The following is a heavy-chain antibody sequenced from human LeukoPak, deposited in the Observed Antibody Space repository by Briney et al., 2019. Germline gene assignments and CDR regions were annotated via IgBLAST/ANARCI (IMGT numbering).Heavy chain of an antibody. CDR3: AGDRDYYGSGSSGAFDI. CDR2: INHSGST. J-gene: IGHJ3*02. Sequence: SETLSLTCAVYGGTFSGYYWSWIRQPPGKGLEWIGEINHSGSTNYNPSLKSRVTISVDTSKNQFSLKLSSVTAADTAVYYCAGDRDYYGSGSSGAFDIWGQGTMVTVSS. V-gene: IGHV4-34*08. D-gene: IGHD3-10*01. CDR1: GGTFSGYY.